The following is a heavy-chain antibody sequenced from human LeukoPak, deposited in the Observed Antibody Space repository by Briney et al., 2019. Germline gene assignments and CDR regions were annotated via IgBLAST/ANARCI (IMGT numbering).Heavy chain of an antibody. CDR3: ARDMGLTYYDFWSGYNWSDP. Sequence: GASVKVSCKASGYTFTSYYMHWVRQAPGQGLEWMGIINPSGGSTSYAQKFQGRVTMTRDTSTSTVYMELSSLRSEDTAVYYCARDMGLTYYDFWSGYNWSDPWGQGTLVTVSS. CDR2: INPSGGST. V-gene: IGHV1-46*01. J-gene: IGHJ5*02. CDR1: GYTFTSYY. D-gene: IGHD3-3*01.